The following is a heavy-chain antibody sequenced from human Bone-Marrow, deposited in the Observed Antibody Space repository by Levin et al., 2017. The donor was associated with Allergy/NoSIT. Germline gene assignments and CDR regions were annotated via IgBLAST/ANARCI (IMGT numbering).Heavy chain of an antibody. CDR2: IYPGDSET. D-gene: IGHD3-16*01. CDR3: ARQSDELPPYDGGWGEGHYFDY. CDR1: GYQFTDYW. J-gene: IGHJ4*02. Sequence: GGSLRLSCQGSGYQFTDYWIGWVRQLPGKGLEWMGNIYPGDSETRSNPSFQGQVTISVDKSINTPYLQWDSLRASDTAMYYCARQSDELPPYDGGWGEGHYFDYWGQGTLVTVSS. V-gene: IGHV5-51*01.